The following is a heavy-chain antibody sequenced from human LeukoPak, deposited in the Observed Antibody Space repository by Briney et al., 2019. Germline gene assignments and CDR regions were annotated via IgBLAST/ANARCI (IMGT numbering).Heavy chain of an antibody. J-gene: IGHJ4*02. V-gene: IGHV3-48*03. CDR3: ARDRRGYGYGYPYPLDY. CDR2: ISSSGSTI. D-gene: IGHD5-18*01. CDR1: GFTFSSYA. Sequence: GGSLRLSCAASGFTFSSYAMNWVRQAPGKGLEWVSYISSSGSTIYYADSVKGRFTISRDNAKNSLYLQMNSLRAEDTAVYYCARDRRGYGYGYPYPLDYWGQGTLVTVSS.